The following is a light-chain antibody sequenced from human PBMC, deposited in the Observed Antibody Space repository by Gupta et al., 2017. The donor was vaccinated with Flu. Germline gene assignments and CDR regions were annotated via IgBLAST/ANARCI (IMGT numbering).Light chain of an antibody. CDR2: WAS. J-gene: IGKJ2*01. V-gene: IGKV4-1*01. Sequence: DIVMTQSPASLAVSLGERATINCKTSHSVLYSSDNQNYLAWYQQKSGQPPKPLIYWASTRESGVPDRFTGSGSGTDFTLTIDNLQAEDVAVYFCQQYYTTRRTFGQGTRLEIK. CDR1: HSVLYSSDNQNY. CDR3: QQYYTTRRT.